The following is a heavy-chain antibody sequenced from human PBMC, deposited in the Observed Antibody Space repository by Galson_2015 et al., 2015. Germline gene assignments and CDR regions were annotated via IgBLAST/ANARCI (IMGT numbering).Heavy chain of an antibody. D-gene: IGHD3-10*01. V-gene: IGHV3-33*01. Sequence: SLRLSCAASGFTFSSYGMSWVRQAPGKGLEWVAIIWYDGSKKYYADSVKGRFTISRDDSKNTLYLQMNSLRVEDTAVYYCARDKGHYDSGSSNFDYWGQGTLVTVSS. J-gene: IGHJ4*02. CDR2: IWYDGSKK. CDR3: ARDKGHYDSGSSNFDY. CDR1: GFTFSSYG.